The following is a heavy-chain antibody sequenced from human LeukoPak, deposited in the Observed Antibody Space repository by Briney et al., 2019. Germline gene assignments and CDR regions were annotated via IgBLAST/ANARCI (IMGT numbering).Heavy chain of an antibody. CDR1: GFTFSSYG. Sequence: GGSLGLSCAASGFTFSSYGMHWVRQAPGKGLEWVAVIWYDGSNKYYADSVKGRFTISRDNSKNTLYLQMNSLRAEDTAVYYCARGFGRPMVRGVIITSFFDYWGQGTLVTVSS. CDR2: IWYDGSNK. D-gene: IGHD3-10*01. J-gene: IGHJ4*02. CDR3: ARGFGRPMVRGVIITSFFDY. V-gene: IGHV3-33*01.